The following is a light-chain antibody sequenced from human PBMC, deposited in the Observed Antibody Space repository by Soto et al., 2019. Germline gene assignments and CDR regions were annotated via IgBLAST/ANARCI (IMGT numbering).Light chain of an antibody. CDR2: HAS. Sequence: EVVMTQSAATVSVSTGERATLSCRASQSVSDKLAWYQQKPGQAPRLLIYHASARATGIPARFSGSGSGADFTLTISRLEPEDFAVYFCQQYGNSPPRTFGQWTRLELK. J-gene: IGKJ5*01. CDR1: QSVSDK. V-gene: IGKV3-15*01. CDR3: QQYGNSPPRT.